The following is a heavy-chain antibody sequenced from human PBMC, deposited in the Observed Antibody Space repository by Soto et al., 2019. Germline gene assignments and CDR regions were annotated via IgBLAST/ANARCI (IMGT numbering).Heavy chain of an antibody. J-gene: IGHJ6*02. Sequence: SCAASGFTFSSYGMHWVRQAPGKGLEWVAVISYDGSNKYYADSVKGRFTISRDNSENTLYLQMNSLRAEDTAVYYCAKDGGPSGTYYYYGMDVWGQGTTVTVSS. CDR3: AKDGGPSGTYYYYGMDV. CDR1: GFTFSSYG. CDR2: ISYDGSNK. D-gene: IGHD1-7*01. V-gene: IGHV3-30*18.